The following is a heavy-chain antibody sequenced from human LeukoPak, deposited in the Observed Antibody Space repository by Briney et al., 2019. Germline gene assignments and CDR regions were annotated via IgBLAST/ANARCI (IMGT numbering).Heavy chain of an antibody. CDR2: ISSSSSTI. CDR1: GFTFSSYS. J-gene: IGHJ6*03. V-gene: IGHV3-48*01. CDR3: AREGYDFWGVYMDV. D-gene: IGHD3-3*01. Sequence: GGSLRLSCAASGFTFSSYSMNWVRQAPGKGLEWVSYISSSSSTIYYADSVKGRFTISRDNAKNSLHLQMNSLRAEDTAVYYCAREGYDFWGVYMDVWGKGTTVTDSS.